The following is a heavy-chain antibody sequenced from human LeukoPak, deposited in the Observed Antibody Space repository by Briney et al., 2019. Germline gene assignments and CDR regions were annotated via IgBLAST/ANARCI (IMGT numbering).Heavy chain of an antibody. CDR2: ISGSGGST. Sequence: GGSLRLSCAASGFTFSNDWMNWVRQAPGKGLEGVSAISGSGGSTYYSDSVKGRFTISRYNSKNTLYLQMNSLRAEDTAVYYCAKGKYCSSTSCYGFDYWGQGTLVTVSS. J-gene: IGHJ4*02. CDR3: AKGKYCSSTSCYGFDY. D-gene: IGHD2-2*01. V-gene: IGHV3-23*01. CDR1: GFTFSNDW.